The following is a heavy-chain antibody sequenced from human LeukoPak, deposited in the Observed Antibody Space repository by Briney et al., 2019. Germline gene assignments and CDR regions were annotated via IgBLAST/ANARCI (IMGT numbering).Heavy chain of an antibody. J-gene: IGHJ4*02. CDR1: GYNFTSYW. Sequence: SGESLKISCKSSGYNFTSYWIGWVRQMPGKGLGWLGILYPGDSDTRYSPPFQGQVTISADKSISTAYLQWSSLQASDTAIYYCARGYYGSSGFDYWGQGTLVTVSS. CDR3: ARGYYGSSGFDY. CDR2: LYPGDSDT. D-gene: IGHD3-10*01. V-gene: IGHV5-51*01.